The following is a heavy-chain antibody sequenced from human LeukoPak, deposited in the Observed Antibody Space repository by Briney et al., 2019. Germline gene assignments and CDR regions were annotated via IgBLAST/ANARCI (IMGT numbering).Heavy chain of an antibody. J-gene: IGHJ4*02. CDR1: GFTFSSYA. CDR3: AKDLYGDYGLDY. Sequence: GGSLRLSCAASGFTFSSYAMNWVRQAPGKGLEWVSSISDSGGRTYYADSVRGRFTISRDNSKNTLYLQMNSLRAVDTAVYYCAKDLYGDYGLDYWGQGTLVAVSS. D-gene: IGHD4-17*01. CDR2: ISDSGGRT. V-gene: IGHV3-23*01.